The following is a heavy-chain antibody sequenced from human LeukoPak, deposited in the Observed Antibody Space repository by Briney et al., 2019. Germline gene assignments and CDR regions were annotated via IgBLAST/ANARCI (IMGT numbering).Heavy chain of an antibody. J-gene: IGHJ4*02. CDR2: ISGSGGST. CDR3: AKDEAGLYYYDSSGYYIY. D-gene: IGHD3-22*01. V-gene: IGHV3-23*01. CDR1: GFTFSNAW. Sequence: PGGSLRLSCTASGFTFSNAWMNWVRQAPGKGLEWVSAISGSGGSTYYADSVKGRFTISRDNSKNTLYLQMNSLRAEDTAVYYCAKDEAGLYYYDSSGYYIYWGQGTLVTVSS.